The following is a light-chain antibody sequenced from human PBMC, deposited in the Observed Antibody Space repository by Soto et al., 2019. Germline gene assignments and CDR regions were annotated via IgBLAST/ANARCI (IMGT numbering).Light chain of an antibody. CDR1: SGHSSYA. V-gene: IGLV4-69*01. CDR3: QTWGTGIQV. J-gene: IGLJ3*02. Sequence: QLVLTQSPSASASLGASVTLTRTLSSGHSSYAIAWHQQQPEKGPRYLMKLNSDGSHSKGDGIPDRFSGSSSGAERYLTISSLQSEDEADYYCQTWGTGIQVFGGGTKLTVL. CDR2: LNSDGSH.